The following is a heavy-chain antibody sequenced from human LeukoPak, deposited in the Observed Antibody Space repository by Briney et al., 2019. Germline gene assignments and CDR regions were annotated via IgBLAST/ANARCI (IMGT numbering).Heavy chain of an antibody. V-gene: IGHV4-4*02. CDR1: GGSISSSNW. Sequence: SETLSLTCAVSGGSISSSNWWSWVRQPPGKGLEWIGEIYHSGSTNYNPSLKSRVTISVDKSKNQFSLKLSSVTAADTAVYYCARPGGVAMGYYYYYMDVWGKGTTVTISS. CDR2: IYHSGST. CDR3: ARPGGVAMGYYYYYMDV. D-gene: IGHD5-12*01. J-gene: IGHJ6*03.